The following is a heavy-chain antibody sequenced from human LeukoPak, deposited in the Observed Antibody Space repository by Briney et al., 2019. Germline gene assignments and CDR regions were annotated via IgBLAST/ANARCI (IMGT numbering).Heavy chain of an antibody. CDR3: AKSDLGHRSRQVGHFDY. V-gene: IGHV3-30*18. D-gene: IGHD2-15*01. CDR2: ISYDGSNK. Sequence: GGSLTLSCAASGFHLSNYGMHWVRQAPGKGLEWVAVISYDGSNKYYTDSVKGRFTISRDNSKNTLYLQMNSLRTEDTAVYYCAKSDLGHRSRQVGHFDYWGQGTLVTVAS. CDR1: GFHLSNYG. J-gene: IGHJ4*02.